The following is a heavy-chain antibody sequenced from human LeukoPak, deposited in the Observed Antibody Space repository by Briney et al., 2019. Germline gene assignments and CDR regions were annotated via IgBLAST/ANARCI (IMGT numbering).Heavy chain of an antibody. V-gene: IGHV4-30-4*08. J-gene: IGHJ2*01. Sequence: SETVSLTCTVSGASISSGDYYWSWIRQPPGKGLEWIGYIYYSGSTYYNPSLKSRVTISVDTSKNQFSLKLSSVTAADTAVYYCARANWENLYWYFDLWGRGTLVTVSS. CDR1: GASISSGDYY. CDR2: IYYSGST. CDR3: ARANWENLYWYFDL. D-gene: IGHD1-1*01.